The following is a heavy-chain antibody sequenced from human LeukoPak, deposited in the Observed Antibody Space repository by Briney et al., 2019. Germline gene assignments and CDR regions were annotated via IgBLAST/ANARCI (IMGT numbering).Heavy chain of an antibody. J-gene: IGHJ4*02. CDR1: GYSISTDNY. CDR2: IYHSGST. Sequence: SETLSLTCAVSGYSISTDNYWVWIRQPPGQGLEWTGVIYHSGSTYYNPSLKSRVTMSVDTSKNQFSLKLSSVTAADTAVYYCPSAPRDSSSSNYMRRSDYWGQGTLVTVSS. D-gene: IGHD3-22*01. V-gene: IGHV4-38-2*01. CDR3: PSAPRDSSSSNYMRRSDY.